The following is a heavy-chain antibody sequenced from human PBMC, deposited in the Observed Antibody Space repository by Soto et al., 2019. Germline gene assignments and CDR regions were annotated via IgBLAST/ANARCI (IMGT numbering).Heavy chain of an antibody. D-gene: IGHD5-18*01. J-gene: IGHJ4*02. CDR3: ARGTAKKLGLDY. Sequence: QVQLVQSGAEVKKPGSSVKVSCKASGGTFSSYAISWVRQAPGQGLEWMGGVIPILRTANYAQKFQGRVTITADESTTTAYMELNSLRSEDTAVYYCARGTAKKLGLDYWGQGTLVTVSS. CDR2: VIPILRTA. V-gene: IGHV1-69*01. CDR1: GGTFSSYA.